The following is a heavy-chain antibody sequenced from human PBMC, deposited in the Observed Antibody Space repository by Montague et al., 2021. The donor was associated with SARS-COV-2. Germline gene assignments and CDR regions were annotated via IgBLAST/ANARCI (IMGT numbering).Heavy chain of an antibody. D-gene: IGHD1-26*01. CDR1: LHSIITDHW. Sequence: SETLSLTCVVALHSIITDHWWTWVRLTPGNGLAKVGVFYHTGSTKYKPSLKSRVSMSVDKSWNQFPLRLTSVTAADTAIYYCARKGSGRSDLAYWGQGTLVTVSS. V-gene: IGHV4-4*02. CDR2: FYHTGST. J-gene: IGHJ4*02. CDR3: ARKGSGRSDLAY.